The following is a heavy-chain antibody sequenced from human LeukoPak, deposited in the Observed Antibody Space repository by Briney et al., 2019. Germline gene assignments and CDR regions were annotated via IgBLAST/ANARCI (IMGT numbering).Heavy chain of an antibody. CDR2: IYYSGST. V-gene: IGHV4-59*08. CDR1: GGSISSYY. CDR3: ARHDYGDYPFDY. J-gene: IGHJ4*02. D-gene: IGHD4-17*01. Sequence: PSETLSLTRTVSGGSISSYYWSWIRQPPGKGLEWIGYIYYSGSTNYNPSLKSRVTISVDTSKNQFSLKLSSVTAADTAVYYCARHDYGDYPFDYWGQGTLVTVSS.